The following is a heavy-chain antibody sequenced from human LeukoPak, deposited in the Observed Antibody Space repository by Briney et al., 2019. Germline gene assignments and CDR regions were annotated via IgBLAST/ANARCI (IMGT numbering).Heavy chain of an antibody. CDR3: AKGPGETTKTFDY. J-gene: IGHJ4*02. Sequence: GGSLRLSCAASGFTFSSYGMHWVRQAPGKGLEWVAFIQYDGSNKYYADSVKGRFTISRDNSKNTLYLQMNSLRAEDTAVYYCAKGPGETTKTFDYWGQGTLVTVSS. D-gene: IGHD1-14*01. CDR2: IQYDGSNK. CDR1: GFTFSSYG. V-gene: IGHV3-30*02.